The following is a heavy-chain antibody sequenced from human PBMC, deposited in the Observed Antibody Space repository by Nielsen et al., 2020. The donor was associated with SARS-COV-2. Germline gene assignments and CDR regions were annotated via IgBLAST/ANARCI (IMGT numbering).Heavy chain of an antibody. CDR3: ARDSDYRVNGMDV. V-gene: IGHV3-53*01. D-gene: IGHD4-11*01. CDR2: IDSGGST. CDR1: GFTVTSNS. Sequence: GGSLRLSCAVSGFTVTSNSMNWVRRAPGKGLEWVSVIDSGGSTFYADSVKGRFTISRDNSKNTLYLQMNSLRAEDSAVYYCARDSDYRVNGMDVWGQGTTVTVSS. J-gene: IGHJ6*02.